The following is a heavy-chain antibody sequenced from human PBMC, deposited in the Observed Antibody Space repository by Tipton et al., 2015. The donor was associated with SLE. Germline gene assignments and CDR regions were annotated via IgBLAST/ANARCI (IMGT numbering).Heavy chain of an antibody. CDR2: IYYGGST. V-gene: IGHV4-39*07. CDR1: GGSISTNSYF. Sequence: TLSLTCTVSGGSISTNSYFWGWIRQPPGKGLEWIGAIYYGGSTYYSPSLKSRVTMSVDTSTNQFSLALTSVTAADTALYYCARGPPFMEWERNWFDPWGQGTQVTVSS. D-gene: IGHD3-3*02. CDR3: ARGPPFMEWERNWFDP. J-gene: IGHJ5*02.